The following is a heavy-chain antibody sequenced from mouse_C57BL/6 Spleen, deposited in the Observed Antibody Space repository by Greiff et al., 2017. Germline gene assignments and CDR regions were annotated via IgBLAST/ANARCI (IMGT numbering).Heavy chain of an antibody. D-gene: IGHD1-1*01. CDR2: ISSGSSTI. V-gene: IGHV5-17*01. J-gene: IGHJ2*01. CDR1: GFTFSDYG. CDR3: ARLNYGSSYFDY. Sequence: EVKLVESGGGLVKPGGSLKLSCAASGFTFSDYGMHWVRQAPEKGLEWVAYISSGSSTIYYADTVKGRFTISRDNAKNTLFLQMTSLRSEDTAMXYCARLNYGSSYFDYWGQGTTLTVSS.